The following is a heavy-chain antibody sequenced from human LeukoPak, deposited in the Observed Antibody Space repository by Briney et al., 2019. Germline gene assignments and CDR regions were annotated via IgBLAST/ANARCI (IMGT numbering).Heavy chain of an antibody. D-gene: IGHD7-27*01. J-gene: IGHJ3*02. CDR2: IYYSGST. Sequence: PSETLSLTCTVSGGSISSYYWSWIRQPPGKGLEWIGYIYYSGSTDYNPSLKSRVTISVDTSKNQFSLKLSSVTAADTAVYYCARHLGTLDAFDIWAKGQWSPSLQ. CDR3: ARHLGTLDAFDI. CDR1: GGSISSYY. V-gene: IGHV4-59*01.